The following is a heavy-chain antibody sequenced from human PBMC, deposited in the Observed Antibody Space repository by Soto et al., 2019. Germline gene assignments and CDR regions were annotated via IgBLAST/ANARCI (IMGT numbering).Heavy chain of an antibody. CDR3: ARVRGGGLYYYDSSGFDY. D-gene: IGHD3-22*01. Sequence: EVQLVESGGGLVKPGGSLRLSCAASGFTFSSYSMNWVRQAPGKGLEWVSSISSSSSYIYYADSVKGRFTISRDNAKNSLYLQMNSLRAEDTAVYYCARVRGGGLYYYDSSGFDYWGQGTLVTVSS. V-gene: IGHV3-21*01. J-gene: IGHJ4*02. CDR2: ISSSSSYI. CDR1: GFTFSSYS.